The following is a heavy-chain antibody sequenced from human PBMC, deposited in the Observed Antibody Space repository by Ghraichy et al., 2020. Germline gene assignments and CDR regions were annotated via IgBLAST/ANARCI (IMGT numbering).Heavy chain of an antibody. J-gene: IGHJ4*02. CDR1: GFTFSSYG. Sequence: GGSLRLSCAASGFTFSSYGMHWVRQAPGKGLEWVAVIWYDGSNKYYADSVKGRFTISRDNSKNTLYLQMNSLRAEDTAVYYCAREGIAVAGRGFDYWGQGTLVTVSS. CDR3: AREGIAVAGRGFDY. D-gene: IGHD6-19*01. CDR2: IWYDGSNK. V-gene: IGHV3-33*01.